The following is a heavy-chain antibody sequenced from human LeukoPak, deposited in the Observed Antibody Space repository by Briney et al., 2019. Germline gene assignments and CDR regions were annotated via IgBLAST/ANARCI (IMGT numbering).Heavy chain of an antibody. Sequence: ASVKVSCKASGYTFSGHYLHWVRQAPGKGLEWMGGFDPEDGETIYAQKFQGRVTMTEDTSTDTAYMELSSLRSEDTAVYYCATRDSSGYSYWGQGTLVTVSS. J-gene: IGHJ4*02. V-gene: IGHV1-24*01. CDR2: FDPEDGET. CDR1: GYTFSGHY. CDR3: ATRDSSGYSY. D-gene: IGHD3-22*01.